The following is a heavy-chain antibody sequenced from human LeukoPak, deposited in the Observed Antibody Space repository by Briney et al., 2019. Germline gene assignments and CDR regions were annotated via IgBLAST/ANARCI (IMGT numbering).Heavy chain of an antibody. V-gene: IGHV1-46*01. CDR2: INPSGGST. CDR3: ARDRAAAGSYYYYYMDV. CDR1: GYTFTSYG. J-gene: IGHJ6*03. D-gene: IGHD6-13*01. Sequence: ASVKVSCKASGYTFTSYGISWVRQAPGQGLEWMGIINPSGGSTSYAQKFQGRVTMTRDMSTSTVYMELSSLRSEDTAVYYCARDRAAAGSYYYYYMDVWGKGTTVTVSS.